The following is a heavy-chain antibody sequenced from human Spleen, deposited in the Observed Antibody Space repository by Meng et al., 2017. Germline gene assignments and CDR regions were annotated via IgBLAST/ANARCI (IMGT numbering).Heavy chain of an antibody. CDR1: GGSFSDYY. CDR2: INHSGST. J-gene: IGHJ4*02. D-gene: IGHD4-11*01. V-gene: IGHV4-34*01. Sequence: QVQLQQGGAGLLKPSEPLSLTCFVSGGSFSDYYWSWIRQPPGKGLEWIGEINHSGSTNYNPSLESRATISVDTSQNNLSLKLSSVTAADSAVYYCARGPTTMAHDFDYWGQGTLVTVSS. CDR3: ARGPTTMAHDFDY.